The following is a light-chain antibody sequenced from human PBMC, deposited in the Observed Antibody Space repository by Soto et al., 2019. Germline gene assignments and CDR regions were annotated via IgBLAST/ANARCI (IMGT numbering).Light chain of an antibody. Sequence: IQMTQSPSSLSSSVGDRVTITCQASQNINNYLNWYQQKPGKAPKLLIYAASTLESGVSSRFSGRGSGTEFTLTINSLQPEDFATYYCQQYKSYLRTFGQGTKVDI. CDR1: QNINNY. V-gene: IGKV1-5*01. CDR2: AAS. J-gene: IGKJ1*01. CDR3: QQYKSYLRT.